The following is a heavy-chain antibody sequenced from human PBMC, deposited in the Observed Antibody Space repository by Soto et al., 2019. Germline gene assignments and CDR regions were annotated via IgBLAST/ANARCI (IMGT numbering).Heavy chain of an antibody. D-gene: IGHD2-15*01. Sequence: SETLSLTCAVYGGSFSGYYWSWIRQPPGKGLEWIGEINHSGSTNYNPSLKSRVTISVDTSKNQFSLKLSSVTAAGTAVYYCARFLVAAAHDYCGQATRVTVAS. CDR3: ARFLVAAAHDY. CDR1: GGSFSGYY. V-gene: IGHV4-34*01. J-gene: IGHJ4*02. CDR2: INHSGST.